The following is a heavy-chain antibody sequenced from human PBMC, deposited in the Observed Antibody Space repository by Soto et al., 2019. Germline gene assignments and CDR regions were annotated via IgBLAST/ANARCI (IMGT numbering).Heavy chain of an antibody. D-gene: IGHD6-13*01. CDR2: ISYDGSNK. Sequence: GGSLRLSCAASGFTFSSYGMHWVRQAPGKGLEWVAVISYDGSNKYYADSVKGRFTISRDNSKNTLYLQMNSLRAEDTAVYYCARARDHIAAVGTLDYWGQGTLVTVSS. CDR1: GFTFSSYG. J-gene: IGHJ4*02. V-gene: IGHV3-30*03. CDR3: ARARDHIAAVGTLDY.